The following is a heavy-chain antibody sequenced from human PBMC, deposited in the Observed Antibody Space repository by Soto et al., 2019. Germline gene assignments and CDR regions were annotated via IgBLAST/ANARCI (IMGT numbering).Heavy chain of an antibody. D-gene: IGHD4-17*01. CDR1: GFTFSSHS. CDR3: ARDPYSSTTVTIFDY. Sequence: EVQLVESGGGLVQPGGSLRLSCAASGFTFSSHSMYWVRQAPGKGLEWVSYISNSGSNIYYADSVKGRFTISRDNAKNSLYLQMNSLRDEDTAVYYCARDPYSSTTVTIFDYWGQGTLVTVSS. J-gene: IGHJ4*02. CDR2: ISNSGSNI. V-gene: IGHV3-48*02.